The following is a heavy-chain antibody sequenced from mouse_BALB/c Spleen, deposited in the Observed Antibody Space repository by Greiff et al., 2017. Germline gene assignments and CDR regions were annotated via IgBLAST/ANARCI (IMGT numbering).Heavy chain of an antibody. CDR3: ARGGRSSSIFDY. CDR1: GFTFSDYG. Sequence: EVKLMESGGGLVQPGGSRKLSCAASGFTFSDYGMAWVRQAPGKGPEWVAFISNLAYSIYYADTVTGRFTISRENAKNTLYLEMSSLRSEDTAMYYCARGGRSSSIFDYWGQGTTLTVSS. D-gene: IGHD1-1*01. J-gene: IGHJ2*01. CDR2: ISNLAYSI. V-gene: IGHV5-15*02.